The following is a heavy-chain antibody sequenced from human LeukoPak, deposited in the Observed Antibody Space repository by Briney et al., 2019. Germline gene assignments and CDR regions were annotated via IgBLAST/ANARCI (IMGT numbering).Heavy chain of an antibody. CDR3: AGYPFDGYNYYFDY. J-gene: IGHJ4*02. CDR2: INHSGST. CDR1: GGSFSGYC. V-gene: IGHV4-34*01. D-gene: IGHD5-24*01. Sequence: SETLSLTCAVYGGSFSGYCWSWIRQPPGKGLEWIGEINHSGSTNYNPSLKSRVTISVDTSKNQFSLRLSSVTAADTAVYYCAGYPFDGYNYYFDYWGQGTLVTVSS.